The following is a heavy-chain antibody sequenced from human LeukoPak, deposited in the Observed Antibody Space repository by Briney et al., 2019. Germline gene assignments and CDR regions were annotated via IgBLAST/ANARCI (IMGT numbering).Heavy chain of an antibody. CDR3: APQSPPGYGGNPYY. CDR1: GFTFSSYA. J-gene: IGHJ4*02. V-gene: IGHV3-23*01. D-gene: IGHD4-23*01. CDR2: ISGSGGST. Sequence: GGSLRLSCAASGFTFSSYAMSWVRQAPGKGLEWVSAISGSGGSTYYADSVKGRFTISRDNYKNTLYLQMNSLRAEDTAVYYCAPQSPPGYGGNPYYWGQGTLVTVSS.